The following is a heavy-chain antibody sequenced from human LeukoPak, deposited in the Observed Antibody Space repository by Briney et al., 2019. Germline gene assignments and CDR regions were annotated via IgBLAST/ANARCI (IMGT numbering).Heavy chain of an antibody. CDR1: GYTFTGYY. D-gene: IGHD3-9*01. Sequence: ASVKVSCKASGYTFTGYYMHWVRQAPGQGLEWMGWISPNSGGTNYAQKFQGRVTMTRDTSISTAYMELSRLRSDDTAVYYCARVPILTGYYILPWDYWGQGTLVTVSS. CDR3: ARVPILTGYYILPWDY. CDR2: ISPNSGGT. V-gene: IGHV1-2*02. J-gene: IGHJ4*02.